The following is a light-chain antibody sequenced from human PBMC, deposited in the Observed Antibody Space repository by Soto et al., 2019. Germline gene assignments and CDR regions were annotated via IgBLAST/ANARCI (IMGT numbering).Light chain of an antibody. CDR3: QQYNSYPT. V-gene: IGKV1-5*03. CDR2: KAS. Sequence: DIQMTQSPSTLSASVGDRVTITCRASQSISSWLAWYQQKPGKAPKLLIYKASSLESGGPSRFSGSGSGTEFTLTISSLQPDDFATYYCQQYNSYPTFGHGTKVEIK. J-gene: IGKJ1*01. CDR1: QSISSW.